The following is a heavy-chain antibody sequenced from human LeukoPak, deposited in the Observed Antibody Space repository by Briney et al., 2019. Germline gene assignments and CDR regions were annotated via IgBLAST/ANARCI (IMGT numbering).Heavy chain of an antibody. CDR2: IYYSGST. V-gene: IGHV4-39*01. CDR3: ASQYCSGGSCYSGAPGWFDP. J-gene: IGHJ5*02. D-gene: IGHD2-15*01. Sequence: PSETLSLTCTVSGGSISSSSYYWGWIRQPPGKGLEWIGSIYYSGSTYYNPSLKSRVTISVDTSKNQFSLKLSSVTAADTAVYYCASQYCSGGSCYSGAPGWFDPWGQGTLVTVSS. CDR1: GGSISSSSYY.